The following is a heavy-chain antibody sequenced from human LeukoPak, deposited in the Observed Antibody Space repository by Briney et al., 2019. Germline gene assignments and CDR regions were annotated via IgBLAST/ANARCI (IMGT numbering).Heavy chain of an antibody. CDR2: INHSGST. CDR1: GRSFSGYY. V-gene: IGHV4-34*01. J-gene: IGHJ5*02. CDR3: ARGPGITIFGVVIIGNWFDP. Sequence: SETLSLTCAVYGRSFSGYYWSWIRQPPGKGLEWIGEINHSGSTNYNPSLKSRVTISVDTSKNQFSLKLSSVTAADTAVYYCARGPGITIFGVVIIGNWFDPWGQGTLVTVSS. D-gene: IGHD3-3*01.